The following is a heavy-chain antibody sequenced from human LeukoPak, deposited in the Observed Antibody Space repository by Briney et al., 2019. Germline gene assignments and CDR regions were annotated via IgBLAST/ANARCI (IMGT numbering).Heavy chain of an antibody. V-gene: IGHV1-46*01. Sequence: ASVTVSCKASGYTFTSHFMHWVRQAPGQGLGWMGIINPRGGSTSYTQKFQGRVTMTSDTSTSTVYMELSSLRSEDTAVYYCARVKSYYYDTSDKDAFDIWGQGTMVTVSS. CDR1: GYTFTSHF. CDR3: ARVKSYYYDTSDKDAFDI. J-gene: IGHJ3*02. D-gene: IGHD3-22*01. CDR2: INPRGGST.